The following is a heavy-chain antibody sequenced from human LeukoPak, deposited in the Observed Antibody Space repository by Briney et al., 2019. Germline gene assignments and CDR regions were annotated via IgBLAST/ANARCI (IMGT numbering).Heavy chain of an antibody. CDR2: ISSSSSTI. Sequence: PGGSLRLSCAASGFTFSSYAMSWVRQAPGKGLEWVSYISSSSSTIYYADSVKGRFTISRDNAKNSLYLQMNSLRAEDTAVYYCASVLLWFGDETWGQGTLVTVSS. CDR1: GFTFSSYA. V-gene: IGHV3-48*04. J-gene: IGHJ4*02. D-gene: IGHD3-10*01. CDR3: ASVLLWFGDET.